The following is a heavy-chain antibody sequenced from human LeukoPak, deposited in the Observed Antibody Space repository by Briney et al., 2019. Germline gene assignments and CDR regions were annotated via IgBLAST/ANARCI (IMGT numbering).Heavy chain of an antibody. V-gene: IGHV4-61*08. CDR2: IYYSGST. CDR1: GGSISSGDYY. CDR3: ARHKRGIVGATDFDY. Sequence: SETLSLTCTVSGGSISSGDYYWSWIRQPPGKGLEWIGYIYYSGSTNYNPSLKSRVTISVDTSKNQFSLKLSSVTAADTAVYYCARHKRGIVGATDFDYWGQGTLVTVSS. D-gene: IGHD1-26*01. J-gene: IGHJ4*02.